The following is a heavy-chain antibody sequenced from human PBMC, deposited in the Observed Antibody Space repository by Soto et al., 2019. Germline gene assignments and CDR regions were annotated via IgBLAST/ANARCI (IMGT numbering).Heavy chain of an antibody. Sequence: PSETLSLTCTGSDGSISSGAYYWSWIRQHPGKGLEWIGYIYYNGSPYYNPSLGGRVTISVDPSNSQFSLELRSVTAADTAVYYRARQNPYSSGSYYFDFWGPGTLVTVSS. CDR2: IYYNGSP. D-gene: IGHD6-19*01. V-gene: IGHV4-31*03. CDR3: ARQNPYSSGSYYFDF. CDR1: DGSISSGAYY. J-gene: IGHJ4*02.